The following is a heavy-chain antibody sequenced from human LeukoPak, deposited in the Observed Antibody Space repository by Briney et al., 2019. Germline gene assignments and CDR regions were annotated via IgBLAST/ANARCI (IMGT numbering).Heavy chain of an antibody. CDR1: GAYISVNNYY. Sequence: PSETLSLTCTVSGAYISVNNYYWAWIRQSPGTGLEWIGSINYSGTTYYNPSLNSRVTISVDTSKNQFSLKVTSVTAADTAVYYCARVYNVDVWGKGTTVTVSS. J-gene: IGHJ6*04. V-gene: IGHV4-39*07. CDR3: ARVYNVDV. D-gene: IGHD1-14*01. CDR2: INYSGTT.